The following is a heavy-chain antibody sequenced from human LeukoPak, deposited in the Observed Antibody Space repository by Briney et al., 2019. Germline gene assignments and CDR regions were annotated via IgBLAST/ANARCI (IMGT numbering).Heavy chain of an antibody. J-gene: IGHJ5*02. Sequence: SETLSLTSAVYGGSLSNYYWSWIRQPPGKGLEWIGEINHSGSTKFNPSLKSRVTILVDMSRSQFSLQLNSVTAADTAVYYCARGPASGSDFAWFDPWGQGTLVTVSS. D-gene: IGHD3-10*01. CDR2: INHSGST. V-gene: IGHV4-34*01. CDR3: ARGPASGSDFAWFDP. CDR1: GGSLSNYY.